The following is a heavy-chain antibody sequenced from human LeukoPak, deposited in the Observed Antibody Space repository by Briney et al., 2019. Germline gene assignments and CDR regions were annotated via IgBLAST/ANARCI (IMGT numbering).Heavy chain of an antibody. CDR1: GGSISRGDYY. V-gene: IGHV4-30-4*08. D-gene: IGHD1-7*01. CDR2: IYYSGST. CDR3: ASVYWNYAFDL. J-gene: IGHJ3*01. Sequence: SETLSLTCTVSGGSISRGDYYWSWIRQPPGKGLDWIGYIYYSGSTYYNPSLKSRVTISVDTSKNQFSLKLSSVTAADTAVYYCASVYWNYAFDLWGQVTMVTVSS.